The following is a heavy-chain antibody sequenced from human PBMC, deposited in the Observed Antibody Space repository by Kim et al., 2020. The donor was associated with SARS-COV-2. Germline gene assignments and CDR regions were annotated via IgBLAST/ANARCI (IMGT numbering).Heavy chain of an antibody. CDR1: GFTFSSYD. CDR3: ATTFPPHPPLNVVPAAIMIRRSDY. D-gene: IGHD2-2*02. CDR2: IGTAGDP. Sequence: GGSLRLSCAASGFTFSSYDMHWVRQATGKGLEWVSAIGTAGDPYYPGSVEGRFTISRENAKNSLYLQMNSLRAGDTAVYYCATTFPPHPPLNVVPAAIMIRRSDYWGQGTLVTVSS. V-gene: IGHV3-13*05. J-gene: IGHJ4*02.